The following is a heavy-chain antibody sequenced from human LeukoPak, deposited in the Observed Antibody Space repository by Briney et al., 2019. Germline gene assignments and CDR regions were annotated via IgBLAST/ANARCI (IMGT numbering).Heavy chain of an antibody. V-gene: IGHV1-69*05. CDR2: IIPIFGTA. CDR3: ARAIFGVVPARLYYYYMDV. Sequence: GASVKVSCKASGGTFSSYAISWVRQARGQGLEWMGGIIPIFGTANYAQKFQGRVTITTDESTSTAYMELSSLRSEDTAVYYCARAIFGVVPARLYYYYMDVWGKGTTVTVSS. J-gene: IGHJ6*03. CDR1: GGTFSSYA. D-gene: IGHD3-3*01.